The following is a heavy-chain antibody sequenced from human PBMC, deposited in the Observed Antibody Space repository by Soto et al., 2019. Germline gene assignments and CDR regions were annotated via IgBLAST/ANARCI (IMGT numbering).Heavy chain of an antibody. D-gene: IGHD3-3*01. CDR2: INSDGSST. CDR1: GFTFISYW. Sequence: HPGGSVRLSCAASGFTFISYWMHWVRQAPGKGLVWVSRINSDGSSTSYADSVKGRFTISRDNAKNTLYLQMNSLRAEDTAVYYCARGGSDKYDFWSGFYYYGMDVWGQGTTVTVSS. J-gene: IGHJ6*02. V-gene: IGHV3-74*01. CDR3: ARGGSDKYDFWSGFYYYGMDV.